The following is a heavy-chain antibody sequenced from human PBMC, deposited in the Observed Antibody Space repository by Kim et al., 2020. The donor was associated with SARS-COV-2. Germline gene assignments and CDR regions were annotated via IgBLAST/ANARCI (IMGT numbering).Heavy chain of an antibody. Sequence: GGSLRLSCAASGFTFSSYDMHWVRQATGKGLEWVSAIGTAGDTYYPGSVKGRFTISRENAKNSSYLQMNSLRAGDTAEYYCERGYSSSWYWAFDIWGQGTMVTVSS. CDR3: ERGYSSSWYWAFDI. V-gene: IGHV3-13*01. CDR1: GFTFSSYD. CDR2: IGTAGDT. D-gene: IGHD6-13*01. J-gene: IGHJ3*02.